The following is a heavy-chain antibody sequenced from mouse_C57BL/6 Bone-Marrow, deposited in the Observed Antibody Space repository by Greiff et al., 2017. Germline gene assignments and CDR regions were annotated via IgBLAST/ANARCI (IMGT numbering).Heavy chain of an antibody. CDR3: ARGPPFTTVVRDCYFDV. V-gene: IGHV1-63*01. CDR1: GYTFTNYW. CDR2: IYPGGGYT. J-gene: IGHJ1*03. Sequence: VQLQQSGAELVRPGTSVKMSCKASGYTFTNYWIGWAKQRPGHGLEWIGDIYPGGGYTNYNEKFKGKATLTADKSSSTAYMQFSSLTSEDSAIYFCARGPPFTTVVRDCYFDVWGTGTTVTVSS. D-gene: IGHD1-1*01.